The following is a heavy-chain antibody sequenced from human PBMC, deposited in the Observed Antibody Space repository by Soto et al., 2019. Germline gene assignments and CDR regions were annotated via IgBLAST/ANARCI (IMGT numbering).Heavy chain of an antibody. CDR1: GGSLSSGGCS. Sequence: QLQLLESGSGLVRPSQTLSLTCAVSGGSLSSGGCSWSWIRLPPGKSLEWIGYIFDTGKTYYSTSLKSRVTMSVDTSRNQFSLRLASVSAADTAIYYCACLTGYNRAFDHWGRGTLVTVSS. CDR2: IFDTGKT. J-gene: IGHJ2*01. D-gene: IGHD7-27*01. V-gene: IGHV4-30-2*01. CDR3: ACLTGYNRAFDH.